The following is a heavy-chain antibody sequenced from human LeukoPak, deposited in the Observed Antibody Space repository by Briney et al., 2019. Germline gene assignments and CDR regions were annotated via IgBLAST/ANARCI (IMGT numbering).Heavy chain of an antibody. CDR2: IYPGDSDT. D-gene: IGHD2/OR15-2a*01. CDR1: GYNFDSHW. CDR3: ASARITIFAFDI. V-gene: IGHV5-51*01. J-gene: IGHJ3*02. Sequence: KPGESLKISCKGFGYNFDSHWIGWVRQMPGKGLEWMGIIYPGDSDTRHSPSFRGQVTISADKSISTAYLQWSSLKASDAGMYYCASARITIFAFDIWGQGTMVTVAS.